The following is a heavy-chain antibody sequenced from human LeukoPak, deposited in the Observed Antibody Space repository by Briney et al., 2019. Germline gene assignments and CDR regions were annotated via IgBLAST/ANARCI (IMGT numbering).Heavy chain of an antibody. CDR3: AKAAWSSSSGGV. CDR2: ISNDGSIQ. CDR1: GFTFRYYA. V-gene: IGHV3-30-3*01. J-gene: IGHJ6*04. Sequence: GGSLRLSCAASGFTFRYYAMHWVRQAPGKGLEWVAVISNDGSIQYYTDSVKGRFIISRDDSKNRMYLQMNSLRVDDTALYYCAKAAWSSSSGGVWGKGTTVTVSS. D-gene: IGHD6-6*01.